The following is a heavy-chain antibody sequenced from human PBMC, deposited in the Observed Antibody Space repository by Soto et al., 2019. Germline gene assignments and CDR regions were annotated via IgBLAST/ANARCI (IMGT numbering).Heavy chain of an antibody. J-gene: IGHJ6*02. Sequence: QVQLQESGPGLVKPSQTLSLTCTVSGGSISSGGYYWSWIRQHPGKGLEWIGYIYYSGSPYYNPSLKRRVTLSVDTSKTQFSLKRSSVTAADTAVYYCARDQAYYDILTGYGGMDVWGQGTTVTVSS. V-gene: IGHV4-31*03. D-gene: IGHD3-9*01. CDR2: IYYSGSP. CDR3: ARDQAYYDILTGYGGMDV. CDR1: GGSISSGGYY.